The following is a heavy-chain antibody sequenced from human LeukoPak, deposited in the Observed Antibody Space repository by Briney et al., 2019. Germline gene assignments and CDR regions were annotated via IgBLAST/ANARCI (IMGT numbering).Heavy chain of an antibody. CDR1: GFTFSDFA. Sequence: GGSLRLSCAASGFTFSDFAMNWVRQTPGKELEWISYIGRSSTIIHYTDSVKGRFTISRDDAKNSLYLQMDSLRVEDTGIYYCARVPSGDNNWFDPWGQGTLVTVSS. CDR3: ARVPSGDNNWFDP. CDR2: IGRSSTII. D-gene: IGHD6-25*01. J-gene: IGHJ5*02. V-gene: IGHV3-48*01.